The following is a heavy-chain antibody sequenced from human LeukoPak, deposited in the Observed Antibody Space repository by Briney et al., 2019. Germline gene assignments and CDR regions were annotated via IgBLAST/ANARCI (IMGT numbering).Heavy chain of an antibody. J-gene: IGHJ4*02. CDR3: ARGHFDWLLFLDY. CDR2: IYYSGST. V-gene: IGHV4-59*01. CDR1: GGSISSYY. Sequence: PSETLSLTCTVSGGSISSYYWSWIRQPPGKGLEWIGYIYYSGSTNYNPSLKSRVTISVDTSRNQFSLKLSSVTAADTAVYYCARGHFDWLLFLDYWDQGTLVTVSS. D-gene: IGHD3-9*01.